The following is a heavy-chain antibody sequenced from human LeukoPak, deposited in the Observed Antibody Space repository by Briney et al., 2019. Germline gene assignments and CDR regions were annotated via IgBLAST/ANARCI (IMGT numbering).Heavy chain of an antibody. CDR2: IIPIFGTA. CDR1: GGTFSSYA. V-gene: IGHV1-69*05. J-gene: IGHJ4*02. CDR3: ARDRLRYCSGGSCFNSLDY. Sequence: ASVKVSCKPSGGTFSSYAISWVRQAPGQPLEWMGGIIPIFGTANYAQKFQRRITITTDESTSTAYMELSSLRSEDTAVYYCARDRLRYCSGGSCFNSLDYWGQGTLVTVSS. D-gene: IGHD2-15*01.